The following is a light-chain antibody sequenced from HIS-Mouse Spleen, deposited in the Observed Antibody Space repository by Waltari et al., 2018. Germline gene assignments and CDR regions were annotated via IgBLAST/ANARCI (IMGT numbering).Light chain of an antibody. CDR1: VLAKKY. V-gene: IGLV3-27*01. CDR2: KCS. Sequence: SYELTQPSSVSVSPGQTARITCSGDVLAKKYSRWFQQKPGQAPVLVIYKCSERPSGIPERFSGSSSGTTGTLTISGAQVEDEADYYCYSAADNNGVFGGGTKLTVL. J-gene: IGLJ2*01. CDR3: YSAADNNGV.